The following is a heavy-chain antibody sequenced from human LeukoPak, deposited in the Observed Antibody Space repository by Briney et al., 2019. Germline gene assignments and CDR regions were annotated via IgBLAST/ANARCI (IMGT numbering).Heavy chain of an antibody. CDR3: ARSYYYDSSGYTDDY. J-gene: IGHJ4*02. CDR1: GGSISSYY. CDR2: IYTSGST. D-gene: IGHD3-22*01. V-gene: IGHV4-4*07. Sequence: SETLSLTCTVSGGSISSYYWSWIRQPAGKGLEWIGRIYTSGSTNYNPSLKSRVTMSVDTSKNQFPLKLSSVTAADTAVYYCARSYYYDSSGYTDDYWGQGTLVTVSS.